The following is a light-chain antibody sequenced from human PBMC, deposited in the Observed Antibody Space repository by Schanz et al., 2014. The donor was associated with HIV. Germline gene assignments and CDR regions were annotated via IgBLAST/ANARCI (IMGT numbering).Light chain of an antibody. CDR2: ANN. J-gene: IGLJ3*02. CDR1: SSNFRSNA. V-gene: IGLV1-44*01. CDR3: GTWDDSLNGWV. Sequence: QSVLTQPPSASGTPGQRVTISCSGSSSNFRSNAVNWYQQLPGTAPRLLIQANNQRPSGVPDRFSGSESGTSASLAISGLQSEDEADYYCGTWDDSLNGWVFGGGTKLTVL.